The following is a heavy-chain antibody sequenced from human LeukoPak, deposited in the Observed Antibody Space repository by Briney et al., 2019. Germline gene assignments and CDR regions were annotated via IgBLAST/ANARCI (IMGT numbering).Heavy chain of an antibody. CDR3: ARRISSGYYNRVDY. CDR1: GGSFSGYY. J-gene: IGHJ4*02. D-gene: IGHD3-22*01. CDR2: INHSGST. V-gene: IGHV4-34*01. Sequence: SETLSLTCAVYGGSFSGYYWSRIRQPPGKGLEWIGEINHSGSTNYNPSLKSRVTISVDTSKNQFSLKLSSVTAADTAVYYCARRISSGYYNRVDYWGQGTLVTVSS.